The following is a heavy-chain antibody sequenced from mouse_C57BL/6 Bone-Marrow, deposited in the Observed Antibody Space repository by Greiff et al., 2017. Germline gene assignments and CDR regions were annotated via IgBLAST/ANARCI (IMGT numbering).Heavy chain of an antibody. V-gene: IGHV1-42*01. CDR1: GYSFTGYY. CDR2: INPSTGGT. CDR3: ARENGPLFDY. J-gene: IGHJ2*01. Sequence: VQLQQSGPELVKPGASVKISCKASGYSFTGYYMNWVKQSPEKSLEWIGEINPSTGGTTYNQKFKAKATLTVDKSSSTAYMQLKNLTSEDSAVYYCARENGPLFDYWGQGTTLTVSS.